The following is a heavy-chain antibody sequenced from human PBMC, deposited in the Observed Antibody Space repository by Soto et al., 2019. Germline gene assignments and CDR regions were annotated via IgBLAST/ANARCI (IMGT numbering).Heavy chain of an antibody. Sequence: SVKVSCKASGFTFTSSSVQWVRQARGQRLEWIGWIVVGSGNTNYAQKFQERVTITRDMSTSTAYMELSSLRSEDTAVYYCAAAQYTRELRIAFDIWGQGTMVTVSS. CDR2: IVVGSGNT. V-gene: IGHV1-58*01. CDR3: AAAQYTRELRIAFDI. D-gene: IGHD1-26*01. J-gene: IGHJ3*02. CDR1: GFTFTSSS.